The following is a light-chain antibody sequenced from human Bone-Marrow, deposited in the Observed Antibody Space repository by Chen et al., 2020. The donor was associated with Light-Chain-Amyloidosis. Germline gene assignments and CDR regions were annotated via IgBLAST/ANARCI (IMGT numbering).Light chain of an antibody. CDR1: NIGSTS. Sequence: SYVLTQTSPVSVAPGQTATIARRGNNIGSTSVHWDQQTQGADPLMVAYDDSDRPTGIPARLSGSNSGITASLTISRVEACDEADYYCQVWDRSSDPPVFGGGTKLTVL. J-gene: IGLJ3*02. V-gene: IGLV3-21*02. CDR3: QVWDRSSDPPV. CDR2: DDS.